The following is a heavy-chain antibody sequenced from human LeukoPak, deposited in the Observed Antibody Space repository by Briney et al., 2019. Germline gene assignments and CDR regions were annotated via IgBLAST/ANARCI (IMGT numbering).Heavy chain of an antibody. CDR3: ARGGGIVGADRLDFDY. CDR2: IIPIFGTA. V-gene: IGHV1-69*13. Sequence: ASVKVSCKASGGTFSSYAISWVRQAPGQGLEWMGGIIPIFGTANYAQKFQGRVTITADESTSTAYMELSSLRSEDTAVYYCARGGGIVGADRLDFDYWGQGTLVTVSS. CDR1: GGTFSSYA. J-gene: IGHJ4*02. D-gene: IGHD1-26*01.